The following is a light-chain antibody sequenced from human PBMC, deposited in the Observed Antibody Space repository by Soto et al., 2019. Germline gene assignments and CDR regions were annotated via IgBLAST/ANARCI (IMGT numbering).Light chain of an antibody. Sequence: EIVMAPSPATLSVSQGENATLSCRASQSVSSYLAWYQQKPGQAPRLLIYDTSNRATGIPARFSGSGSGTDFTLTISSLEPEDFAVYYCQQRSNRPLTFGGGTKVDIK. CDR3: QQRSNRPLT. CDR1: QSVSSY. CDR2: DTS. J-gene: IGKJ4*01. V-gene: IGKV3-11*01.